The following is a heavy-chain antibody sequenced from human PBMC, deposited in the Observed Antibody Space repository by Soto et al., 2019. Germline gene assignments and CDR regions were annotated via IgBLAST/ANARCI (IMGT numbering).Heavy chain of an antibody. CDR1: GGSISSGAHF. Sequence: SETLSLTCTVSGGSISSGAHFCTWIRQHSGKGLEWIGYIYYSGTTYYNPSLKSRVTISVDTSKNQLSLKLSSVTAADTAVYYCARGSPYYGLVAWGQGTTVTVSS. CDR3: ARGSPYYGLVA. D-gene: IGHD2-15*01. CDR2: IYYSGTT. J-gene: IGHJ6*02. V-gene: IGHV4-31*03.